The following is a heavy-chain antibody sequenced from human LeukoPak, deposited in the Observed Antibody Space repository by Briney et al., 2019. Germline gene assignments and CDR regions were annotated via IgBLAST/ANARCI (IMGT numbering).Heavy chain of an antibody. V-gene: IGHV4-34*01. CDR2: INHSGSA. CDR1: GGSFSGYY. Sequence: PSETLSLTCAVYGGSFSGYYWSWLRQPPGRGLEWIGEINHSGSANYNPSLKSRVTISVDTSKNQFSLKLSSVTAADTAVYYCARDPPWGSSWPGDDAFDIWGQGTMVTVSS. J-gene: IGHJ3*02. CDR3: ARDPPWGSSWPGDDAFDI. D-gene: IGHD6-13*01.